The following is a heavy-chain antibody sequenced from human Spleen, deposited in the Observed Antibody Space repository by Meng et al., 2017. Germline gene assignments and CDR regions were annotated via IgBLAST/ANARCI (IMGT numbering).Heavy chain of an antibody. Sequence: GESLKISCAASEFTFRDYEMNWVRQAPGKGLEWVAVIWYDGSNKYYADSVKGRFTISRDNSKNTLYLQMNSLRAEDTAVYYCARSLYSSGWYQFNFDYWGQGTLVTVSS. V-gene: IGHV3-33*08. CDR1: EFTFRDYE. CDR3: ARSLYSSGWYQFNFDY. J-gene: IGHJ4*02. D-gene: IGHD6-19*01. CDR2: IWYDGSNK.